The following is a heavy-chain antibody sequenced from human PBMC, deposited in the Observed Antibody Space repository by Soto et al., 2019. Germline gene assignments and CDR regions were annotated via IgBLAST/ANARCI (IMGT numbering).Heavy chain of an antibody. D-gene: IGHD5-18*01. Sequence: EVQLSESGGGLVQPGGSLRLSCAASGFTFGDYAMNWVRQAPGKGLDWVAAISNGGRETWYGDSVKGRFSISRAISKRTVFLQLNSLRAEDTAVYYCARRARDGYNSPIDSWGQGTLVTVSS. CDR3: ARRARDGYNSPIDS. CDR1: GFTFGDYA. CDR2: ISNGGRET. J-gene: IGHJ4*02. V-gene: IGHV3-23*01.